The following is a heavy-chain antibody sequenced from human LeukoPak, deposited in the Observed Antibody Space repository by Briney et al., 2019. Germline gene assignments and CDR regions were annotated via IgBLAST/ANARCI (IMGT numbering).Heavy chain of an antibody. CDR3: AKVVVVTPSFVGY. Sequence: GGSLRLSCAASGFTFSSYAMSWVRQAPGKGLEWGSAISGSGGSTYYADSVKGRFTISRDNSNNTLHLQMNRLSAEDTAVYYCAKVVVVTPSFVGYWGQGTLVTVSS. V-gene: IGHV3-23*01. D-gene: IGHD4-23*01. CDR1: GFTFSSYA. CDR2: ISGSGGST. J-gene: IGHJ4*02.